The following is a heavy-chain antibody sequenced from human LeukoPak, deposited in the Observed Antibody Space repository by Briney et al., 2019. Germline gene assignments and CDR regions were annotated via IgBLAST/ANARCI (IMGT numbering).Heavy chain of an antibody. D-gene: IGHD2-15*01. V-gene: IGHV1-69*06. CDR1: GYIFTDYY. CDR3: ARAGIPGYCTDVTCSNWLDP. J-gene: IGHJ5*02. Sequence: SVKVSCKASGYIFTDYYMHWVRQAPGQGLEWMGGIIPMFGTPNYAQRLQGRVTITADKSTKTAYMELRSLRYEDTAVYFCARAGIPGYCTDVTCSNWLDPWGQGTLVTVSS. CDR2: IIPMFGTP.